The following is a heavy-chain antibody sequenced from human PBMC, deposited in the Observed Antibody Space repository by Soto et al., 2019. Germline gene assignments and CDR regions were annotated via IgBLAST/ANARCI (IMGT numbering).Heavy chain of an antibody. CDR3: TRDLGYCSGGSCSYYGMDV. CDR2: ISYSGST. Sequence: WTWLRQHPGKGLEWIGYISYSGSTLYNPSLTSRVTISVDTSRNQFSLKLSSVTAADTAVYYCTRDLGYCSGGSCSYYGMDVWGRGTTVTVSS. D-gene: IGHD2-15*01. V-gene: IGHV4-31*02. J-gene: IGHJ6*02.